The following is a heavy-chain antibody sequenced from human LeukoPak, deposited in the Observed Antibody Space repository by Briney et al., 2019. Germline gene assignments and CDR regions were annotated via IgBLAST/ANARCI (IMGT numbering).Heavy chain of an antibody. CDR1: GGSFSGYY. CDR2: INHSGST. D-gene: IGHD3-22*01. V-gene: IGHV4-34*01. CDR3: ARQPGVSSGYFPIDY. J-gene: IGHJ4*02. Sequence: PSETLSLTCAVYGGSFSGYYWSWIRQPPGKGLEWIGEINHSGSTNYNPSLKSRVTISVDTSKNQFSPKLSSVTAADTAVYYCARQPGVSSGYFPIDYWGQGTLVTVSS.